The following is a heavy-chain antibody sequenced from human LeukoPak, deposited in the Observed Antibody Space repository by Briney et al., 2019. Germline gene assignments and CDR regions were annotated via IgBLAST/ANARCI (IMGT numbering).Heavy chain of an antibody. J-gene: IGHJ4*02. CDR3: ARRTAIATAGTLLYYFDY. CDR2: ISYDGSNK. CDR1: GFTFSSYG. V-gene: IGHV3-30*03. Sequence: PGGSLRLSCAASGFTFSSYGMHWVRQAPGKGLEWVAVISYDGSNKYYADSVKGRFTISRDNSKNTLYLQMNNLRTDDTAIYYCARRTAIATAGTLLYYFDYWGLGTVVTVSS. D-gene: IGHD6-13*01.